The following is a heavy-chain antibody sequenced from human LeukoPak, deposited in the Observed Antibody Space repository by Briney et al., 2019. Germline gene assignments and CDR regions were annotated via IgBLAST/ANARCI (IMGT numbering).Heavy chain of an antibody. CDR1: GGSISSYY. CDR3: ASSIAAHSGPDY. V-gene: IGHV4-34*01. J-gene: IGHJ4*02. Sequence: SETLSLTCTVSGGSISSYYWSWIRQPPGKGLEWIGEINHSGSTNYNPSLKSRVTISVDTSKNQFSLKLSSVTAADTAVYYCASSIAAHSGPDYWGQGTLVTVSS. D-gene: IGHD6-6*01. CDR2: INHSGST.